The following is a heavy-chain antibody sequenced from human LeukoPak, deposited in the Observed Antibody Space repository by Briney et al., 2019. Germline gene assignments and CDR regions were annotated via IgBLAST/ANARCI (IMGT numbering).Heavy chain of an antibody. CDR3: TTDLGCSSTSCYGFDY. Sequence: GGSLRLSCAASGFTFSNAWMSWVRQAPGKGLEWVGRIKSKTDGGTTDYAAPVKGRFTISRDDSKNTLYLQMNSLKTEDTAVYYRTTDLGCSSTSCYGFDYWGQGTLVTVSS. CDR2: IKSKTDGGTT. V-gene: IGHV3-15*01. D-gene: IGHD2-2*01. CDR1: GFTFSNAW. J-gene: IGHJ4*02.